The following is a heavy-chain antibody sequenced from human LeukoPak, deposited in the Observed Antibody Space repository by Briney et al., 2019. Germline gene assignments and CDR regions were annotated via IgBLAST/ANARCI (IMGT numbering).Heavy chain of an antibody. CDR3: AKDRSSSWYGRPDY. Sequence: PGGSLRLSCAASGFTFSSYGMHWVRQAPGKGLEWVAFIRYDGSNKYYADSVKGRFTISRDNSKNTLYLQMNSLRAEDTAVYYCAKDRSSSWYGRPDYWGQGTLVTVSS. D-gene: IGHD6-13*01. CDR1: GFTFSSYG. V-gene: IGHV3-30*02. J-gene: IGHJ4*02. CDR2: IRYDGSNK.